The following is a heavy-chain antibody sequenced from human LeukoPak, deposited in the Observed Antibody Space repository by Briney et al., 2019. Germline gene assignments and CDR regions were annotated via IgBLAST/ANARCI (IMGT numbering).Heavy chain of an antibody. D-gene: IGHD3-22*01. J-gene: IGHJ4*02. CDR3: ARGHRGYGIDY. CDR2: INHSGST. V-gene: IGHV4-34*01. Sequence: SETLSLTCAVYGGSFSGYYWSWIRQPPGKGLEWIGEINHSGSTNCNPSLKSRVTISVDTSKNQFSLKLSSVTAADTAVYYCARGHRGYGIDYWGQGTLVTVSS. CDR1: GGSFSGYY.